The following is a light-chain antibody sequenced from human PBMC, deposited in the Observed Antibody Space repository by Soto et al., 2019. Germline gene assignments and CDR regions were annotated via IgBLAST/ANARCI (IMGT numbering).Light chain of an antibody. CDR3: SSYTTSNTRQIV. V-gene: IGLV2-14*01. CDR2: DVS. CDR1: SSDVGGYNY. Sequence: SVLTRPAYVSGAPGQAITISCTGTSSDVGGYNYVSWYQQHPGKAPKFMIYDVSNRPSGVSNRFSGSKSGNTASLTISGLQAEDEADYYCSSYTTSNTRQIVFGTGTKVTV. J-gene: IGLJ1*01.